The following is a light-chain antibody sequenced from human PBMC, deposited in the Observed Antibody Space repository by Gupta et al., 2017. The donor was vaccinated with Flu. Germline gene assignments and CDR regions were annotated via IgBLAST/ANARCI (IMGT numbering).Light chain of an antibody. CDR3: SSYTSSSTLV. CDR1: SSYVGGYSQ. J-gene: IGLJ1*01. V-gene: IGLV2-14*01. Sequence: QSALTQPASVSGSPGQSITISCTGTSSYVGGYSQFSWYQQHPGKAPRLMIYEVSNRPSGVSNRFSGTKTANTASLTISRLQAEDEADYYCSSYTSSSTLVFGTGTKLTVL. CDR2: EVS.